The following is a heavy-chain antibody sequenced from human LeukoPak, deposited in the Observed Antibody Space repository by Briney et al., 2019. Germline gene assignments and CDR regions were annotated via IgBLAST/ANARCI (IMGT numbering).Heavy chain of an antibody. D-gene: IGHD1-14*01. CDR2: ITTSLIL. J-gene: IGHJ4*02. CDR1: GFTISSYS. V-gene: IGHV3-69-1*01. Sequence: PGGSLRLSCAASGFTISSYSLTWARQPPGKGLEWVSSITTSLILSYADSVTGRFSISRDDSRSTLYLQLASLTVEDPDLAHCVRGTPEAYYWGQGTLVTVPS. CDR3: VRGTPEAYY.